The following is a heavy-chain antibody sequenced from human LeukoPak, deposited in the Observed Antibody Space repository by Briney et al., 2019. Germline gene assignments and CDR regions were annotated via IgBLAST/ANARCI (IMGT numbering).Heavy chain of an antibody. CDR2: ISSSSSHI. Sequence: GSLRLSCAASGFTFSSYSMNWVRQAPGKGLEWVSSISSSSSHIYYADSVKGRFTISRDNAKNSLYLQMNSLRAEDTAVYYCAREGYQLLSLGVFDYWGQGTLVTVSS. CDR1: GFTFSSYS. D-gene: IGHD2-2*01. CDR3: AREGYQLLSLGVFDY. V-gene: IGHV3-21*01. J-gene: IGHJ4*02.